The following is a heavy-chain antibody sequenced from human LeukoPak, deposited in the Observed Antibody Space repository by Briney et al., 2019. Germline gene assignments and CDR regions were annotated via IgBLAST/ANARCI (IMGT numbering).Heavy chain of an antibody. CDR3: ARGGTDGGSYRSSRVSDAFDI. V-gene: IGHV1-2*02. J-gene: IGHJ3*02. Sequence: ASVKVSCKASGYTFTGYYMHWVRQAPGQGLEWMGWINPNSGGTNYAQKFQGRVTMTRDTSISTAYMELSRLRSDDAAVYYCARGGTDGGSYRSSRVSDAFDIWGQGTMVTVSS. CDR2: INPNSGGT. D-gene: IGHD1-26*01. CDR1: GYTFTGYY.